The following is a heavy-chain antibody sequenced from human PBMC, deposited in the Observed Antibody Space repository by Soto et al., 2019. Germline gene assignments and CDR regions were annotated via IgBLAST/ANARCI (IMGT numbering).Heavy chain of an antibody. CDR3: ARVSGSYFRSMIDY. Sequence: GGSLRLSCAASGFTFSTYAMSWVRQAPGKGLEWVSGINRNGGSTAYADSVKGRFTISRDNAKNSLFLQMNSLRAEDTALYYCARVSGSYFRSMIDYWGQATLVTVSS. V-gene: IGHV3-20*04. J-gene: IGHJ4*02. CDR2: INRNGGST. CDR1: GFTFSTYA. D-gene: IGHD1-26*01.